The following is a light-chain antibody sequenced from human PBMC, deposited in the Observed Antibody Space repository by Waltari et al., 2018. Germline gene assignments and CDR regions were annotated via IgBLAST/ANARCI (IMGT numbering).Light chain of an antibody. CDR3: CSYAGNYVWV. CDR1: SSDIGRYDI. J-gene: IGLJ3*02. V-gene: IGLV2-23*02. CDR2: DVS. Sequence: QSALTQPAAVPGSPGQSVTISCTGASSDIGRYDIFSWYQQHPGNAPKLVISDVSKRPSGVSDRFSGSKSGDTASLTISGLQFEDEADYYCCSYAGNYVWVFGGGTRLTVL.